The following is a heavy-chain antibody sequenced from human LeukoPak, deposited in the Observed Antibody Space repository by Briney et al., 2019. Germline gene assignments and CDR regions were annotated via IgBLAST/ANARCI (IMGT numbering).Heavy chain of an antibody. V-gene: IGHV1-46*01. CDR2: INPSGGST. D-gene: IGHD3-10*01. CDR1: GYTFTSYY. J-gene: IGHJ5*02. CDR3: ATGGFGWFDP. Sequence: ASVKVSCKASGYTFTSYYMHWVRQAPGQGLEWMGIINPSGGSTSYAQKFQGRVTMTRDTSTSTAYMELRSLRSDDTAVYYCATGGFGWFDPWGQGTLVTVSS.